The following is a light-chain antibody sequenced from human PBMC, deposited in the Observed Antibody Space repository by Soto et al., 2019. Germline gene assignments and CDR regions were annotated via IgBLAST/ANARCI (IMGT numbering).Light chain of an antibody. J-gene: IGLJ1*01. CDR2: DVV. CDR1: SSDVGGFNS. CDR3: SSYTSTMTTV. V-gene: IGLV2-14*03. Sequence: QSVLTQPASVSGSPGQSITISCTGTSSDVGGFNSVSWYQLRPGTAPKLTLYDVVDRPSGVSYRFSGSKSGNTASLTISGLQAADEADYFCSSYTSTMTTVFGSGTKVTVL.